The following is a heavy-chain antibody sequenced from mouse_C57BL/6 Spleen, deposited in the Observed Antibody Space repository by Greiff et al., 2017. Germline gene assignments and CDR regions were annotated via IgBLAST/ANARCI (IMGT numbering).Heavy chain of an antibody. Sequence: VQLQQSGPVLVKPGASVKMSCKASGYTFTDYYMNWVKQSHGKSLEWIGVINPYNGGTSYNQKFKGKATLTVDKSSSTAYMELNSLTSEDSAVYYCARLGEEEKAYWGQGTLVTVSA. CDR1: GYTFTDYY. J-gene: IGHJ3*01. CDR3: ARLGEEEKAY. CDR2: INPYNGGT. V-gene: IGHV1-19*01.